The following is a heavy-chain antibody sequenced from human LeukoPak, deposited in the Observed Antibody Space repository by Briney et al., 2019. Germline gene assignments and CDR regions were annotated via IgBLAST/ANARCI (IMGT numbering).Heavy chain of an antibody. CDR1: GGSISIYY. CDR2: IYYSGST. Sequence: PSETLSLTCTVSGGSISIYYWSWIRQPPGKGLEWIGYIYYSGSTNYNPSLKSRVTISVDTSKNQFSLKLSSVTAADTAVYYCARTGGYPYYFDYWGQGTLVTVSS. J-gene: IGHJ4*02. V-gene: IGHV4-59*01. CDR3: ARTGGYPYYFDY. D-gene: IGHD1-14*01.